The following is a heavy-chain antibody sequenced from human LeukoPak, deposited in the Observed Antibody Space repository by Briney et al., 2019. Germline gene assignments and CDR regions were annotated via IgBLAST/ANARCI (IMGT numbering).Heavy chain of an antibody. D-gene: IGHD1-14*01. CDR3: ARSRSMTGNYYFCMDV. CDR2: TYYRSKWSN. J-gene: IGHJ6*03. V-gene: IGHV6-1*01. Sequence: SQTLSLTCAIAGDSVSSNSAAWTWIRQSPSRGLEWLGRTYYRSKWSNDYAPSLEGRITINPDTSRNQFSLQLNSVTPDDTAVYYCARSRSMTGNYYFCMDVWGKGTTVTVSS. CDR1: GDSVSSNSAA.